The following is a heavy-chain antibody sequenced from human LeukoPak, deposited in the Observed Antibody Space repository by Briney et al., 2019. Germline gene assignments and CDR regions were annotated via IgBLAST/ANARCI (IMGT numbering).Heavy chain of an antibody. CDR1: GGSFSGYY. V-gene: IGHV4-34*01. D-gene: IGHD3-16*01. CDR2: INHSGST. CDR3: ARLPMITFGGVNFDY. J-gene: IGHJ4*02. Sequence: SETLSLTCAVYGGSFSGYYWSWLRQPPGKGLEGIGEINHSGSTNYNPSLKSRVTISVDTSKNQFSLKLSSVTAADTAVYYCARLPMITFGGVNFDYWGQGTLVTVSS.